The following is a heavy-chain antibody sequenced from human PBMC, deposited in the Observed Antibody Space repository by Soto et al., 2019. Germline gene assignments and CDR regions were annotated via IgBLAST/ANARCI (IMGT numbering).Heavy chain of an antibody. V-gene: IGHV1-18*03. CDR2: ISAYNGNT. Sequence: QVQLVQSGAEVKKPGASVKVSCKASGYTFTSYGISWVRQAPGQGLEWMGWISAYNGNTNYAQKLQGRVTMTTDTSTSTGYMDLRSLRADDMAVYYCAGDVYVWVSYHYLHDAFVIWGKGTKVTVSS. CDR1: GYTFTSYG. J-gene: IGHJ3*02. D-gene: IGHD3-16*02. CDR3: AGDVYVWVSYHYLHDAFVI.